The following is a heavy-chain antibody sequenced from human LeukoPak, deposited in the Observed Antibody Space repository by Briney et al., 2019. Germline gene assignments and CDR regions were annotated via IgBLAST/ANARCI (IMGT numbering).Heavy chain of an antibody. Sequence: PGGSLRLSCAASGFTFSSYAMSWVRQAPGKGLEWVSAISGSDDTTYSADSVKGRFTISRDNSKNTLYLQMNSLRAEDTAVYYCAKSRTYYYGSGSYFDYWGQGTLVTVSS. CDR3: AKSRTYYYGSGSYFDY. D-gene: IGHD3-10*01. CDR2: ISGSDDTT. J-gene: IGHJ4*02. V-gene: IGHV3-23*01. CDR1: GFTFSSYA.